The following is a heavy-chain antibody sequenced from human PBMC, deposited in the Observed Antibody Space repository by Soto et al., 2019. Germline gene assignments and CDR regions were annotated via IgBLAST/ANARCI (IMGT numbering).Heavy chain of an antibody. V-gene: IGHV4-30-4*01. J-gene: IGHJ5*02. CDR2: IYSTGSS. D-gene: IGHD4-17*01. Sequence: PSETLSLTCTVSVGSISSGNYYWSWILQSPGKGLEWIGYIYSTGSSYYNPSLRSRVSMSVDTSKNQFSLNLSSVTAADTAVYYCARSPAYGDYANLDTWGQGTLVTVSS. CDR3: ARSPAYGDYANLDT. CDR1: VGSISSGNYY.